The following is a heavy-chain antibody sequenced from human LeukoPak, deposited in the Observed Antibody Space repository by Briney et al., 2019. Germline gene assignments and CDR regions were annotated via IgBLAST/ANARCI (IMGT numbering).Heavy chain of an antibody. J-gene: IGHJ4*02. CDR2: INPNTGGT. Sequence: ASVKVSCKASGYTFTDYYMHWVRLASGQGLAWMGWINPNTGGTNYAQKFQGRVTMTRDMSISTAYMELSRLTSDDTAVYYCARVYGDHYGSGVIDYWGQGTLVTVSS. CDR3: ARVYGDHYGSGVIDY. V-gene: IGHV1-2*02. D-gene: IGHD3-10*01. CDR1: GYTFTDYY.